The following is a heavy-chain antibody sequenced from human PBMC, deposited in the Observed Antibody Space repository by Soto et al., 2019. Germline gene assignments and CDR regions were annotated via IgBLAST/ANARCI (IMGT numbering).Heavy chain of an antibody. CDR3: AKGVGSTRRTLDS. D-gene: IGHD2-2*01. J-gene: IGHJ4*02. CDR1: GFIFSEYA. V-gene: IGHV3-23*01. CDR2: ISYNGVNT. Sequence: EVQVLESGGDLVQPGGSLRLSCAASGFIFSEYAVSWVRQAPGKGLEWVSYISYNGVNTYYADSVKGRFTISRDNSKNTFYLRMNSLRVDDTAVYYCAKGVGSTRRTLDSWGQGTLVTVSS.